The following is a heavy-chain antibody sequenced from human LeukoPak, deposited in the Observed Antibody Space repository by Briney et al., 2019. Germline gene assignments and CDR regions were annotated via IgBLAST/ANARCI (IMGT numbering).Heavy chain of an antibody. CDR1: GYTFTSYG. J-gene: IGHJ4*02. CDR2: ISAYNGNT. CDR3: ARDRRGIAAAGHFDY. V-gene: IGHV1-18*01. D-gene: IGHD6-13*01. Sequence: GASVKVSCKASGYTFTSYGISWVRQAPGQGLEWMGWISAYNGNTNYAQKLQGRVTMTTDTSTSTAYMELRSLRSDDTAAYYCARDRRGIAAAGHFDYWGQGTLVTVSS.